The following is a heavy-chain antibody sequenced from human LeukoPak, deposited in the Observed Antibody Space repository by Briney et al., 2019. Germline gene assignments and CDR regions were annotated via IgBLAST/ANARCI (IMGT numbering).Heavy chain of an antibody. J-gene: IGHJ3*02. CDR3: ARVSGRFPGEDAFDI. V-gene: IGHV4-34*01. Sequence: PSETLSLTCAVYGGSFSGYYWSWIRQPPGKGLEWIGEINHSGSTNYNPSLKSRVTISVDTSKNQFSLKLSSVTAADTAVYYCARVSGRFPGEDAFDIWGQGTMVTVSS. CDR2: INHSGST. CDR1: GGSFSGYY. D-gene: IGHD3-10*01.